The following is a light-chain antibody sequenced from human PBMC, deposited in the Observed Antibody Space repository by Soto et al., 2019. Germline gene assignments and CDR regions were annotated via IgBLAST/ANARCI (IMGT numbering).Light chain of an antibody. J-gene: IGKJ4*01. V-gene: IGKV1-9*01. CDR2: GAS. CDR1: RGIASS. Sequence: DIHLTQSPSFLSASVGDRVTITCRASRGIASSLAWYQQKAGKAPKLLIYGASTLETGVPSRFSGSGPGTEFTLTISSLQPEDFGIYYCQQFNSYPLTFGGGTKVEIK. CDR3: QQFNSYPLT.